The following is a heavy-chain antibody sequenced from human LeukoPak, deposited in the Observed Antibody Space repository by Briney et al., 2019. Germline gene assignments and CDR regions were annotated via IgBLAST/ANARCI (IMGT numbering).Heavy chain of an antibody. V-gene: IGHV3-74*01. CDR2: SNEDGSTT. Sequence: GGSLRLSCAASGFTFSSNWMHWVRQAPGKGLVWVSRSNEDGSTTNYADSVKGRFTISRDNAKNTLYLQMNSLTAEDTAVYYCVRDLGGRSGHWGQGTLVTVSS. CDR1: GFTFSSNW. CDR3: VRDLGGRSGH. J-gene: IGHJ4*02. D-gene: IGHD1-26*01.